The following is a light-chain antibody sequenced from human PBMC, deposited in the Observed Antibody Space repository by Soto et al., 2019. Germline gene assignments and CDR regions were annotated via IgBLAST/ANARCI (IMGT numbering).Light chain of an antibody. Sequence: TPSCRASQSISRSLAWYQQKPGQAPRLLISDASTRATGIPARFSGSGSGTEFTLTISSLQSEDFALYYCHQYNSWPPGTFGQGTKVDIK. J-gene: IGKJ2*01. CDR3: HQYNSWPPGT. CDR2: DAS. CDR1: QSISRS. V-gene: IGKV3-15*01.